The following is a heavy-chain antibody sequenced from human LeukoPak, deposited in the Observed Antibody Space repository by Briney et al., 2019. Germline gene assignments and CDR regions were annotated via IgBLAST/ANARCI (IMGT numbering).Heavy chain of an antibody. CDR2: IIPIFGTA. V-gene: IGHV1-69*06. J-gene: IGHJ3*02. CDR1: GGTFSSYA. CDR3: ASWLPSSGWYLGAFDI. D-gene: IGHD6-19*01. Sequence: GASVKVSCKASGGTFSSYAISWVRQAPGQGLEWMGGIIPIFGTANYAQKFQGRVTITADKPTSTAYMELSSLRSEDTAVYYCASWLPSSGWYLGAFDIWGQGTMVTVSS.